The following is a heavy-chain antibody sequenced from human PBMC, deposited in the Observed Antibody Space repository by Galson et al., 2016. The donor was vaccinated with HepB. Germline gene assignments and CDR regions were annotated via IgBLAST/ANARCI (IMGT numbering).Heavy chain of an antibody. CDR1: GNSLAELF. D-gene: IGHD3-10*01. CDR2: FDPEDGGT. Sequence: SVKVSCKVSGNSLAELFIHWVRLAPGKGLEWMGGFDPEDGGTTYAQKFQGRVSMTEDTSTDTGYMELSSLRYDDTAVYYCATVGSYTTSSPYYYYYFGMDVWGKGTTVTVSS. V-gene: IGHV1-24*01. J-gene: IGHJ6*04. CDR3: ATVGSYTTSSPYYYYYFGMDV.